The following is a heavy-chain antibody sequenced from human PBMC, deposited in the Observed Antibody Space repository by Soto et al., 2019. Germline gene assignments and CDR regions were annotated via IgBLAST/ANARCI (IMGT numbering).Heavy chain of an antibody. V-gene: IGHV4-30-2*01. CDR2: IYRTGNT. Sequence: VSGDSMTSGDYSWSWIRQPPGKGLEWLGYIYRTGNTHYSPSLKSRVSISQDRSKNRFSLELTSVTAADTAVYYCARGDYQYSIDYWGQGTLVTVSS. CDR1: GDSMTSGDYS. J-gene: IGHJ4*02. CDR3: ARGDYQYSIDY. D-gene: IGHD2-2*01.